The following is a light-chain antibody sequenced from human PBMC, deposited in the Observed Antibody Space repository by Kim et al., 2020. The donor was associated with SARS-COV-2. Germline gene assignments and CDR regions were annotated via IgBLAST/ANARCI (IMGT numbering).Light chain of an antibody. V-gene: IGLV3-21*03. CDR1: KVGSVT. J-gene: IGLJ2*01. CDR3: QVWEISTVHVI. CDR2: DVS. Sequence: PGKTSTDTCVGDKVGSVTVQWYQQKPGRAPLVVVYDVSDRPSGIPDRFSGSNSGNAATLTISRVEAGDESDYYCQVWEISTVHVIFSGGTHLTVL.